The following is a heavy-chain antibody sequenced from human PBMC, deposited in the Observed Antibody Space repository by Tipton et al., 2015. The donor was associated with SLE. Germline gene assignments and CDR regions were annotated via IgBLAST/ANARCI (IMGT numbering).Heavy chain of an antibody. CDR2: ISRNAYGATT. Sequence: SLRLSCEGSGFTFGDYALSWVRQAPGKGLQWVGFISRNAYGATTDYDASVKGRFFISRDDSKNIAYLQMNSLKIEDTAVYYCSRSGSLDFDYWGQGTLVTVSS. CDR1: GFTFGDYA. D-gene: IGHD1-14*01. V-gene: IGHV3-49*04. J-gene: IGHJ4*02. CDR3: SRSGSLDFDY.